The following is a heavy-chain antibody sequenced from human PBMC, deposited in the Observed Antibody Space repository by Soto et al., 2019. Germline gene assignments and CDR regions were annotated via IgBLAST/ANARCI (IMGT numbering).Heavy chain of an antibody. Sequence: GGSLRLSCAASGFTFSTYAMSWVRQAPGKGLEWVSTITGSGANTYYADSVKGRFTISRDNSKNTLYLQMNSLRAEDTAVYYCAKDRLPPTMIVVVTDYSGQRTLVSVS. D-gene: IGHD3-22*01. CDR3: AKDRLPPTMIVVVTDY. J-gene: IGHJ4*02. V-gene: IGHV3-23*01. CDR1: GFTFSTYA. CDR2: ITGSGANT.